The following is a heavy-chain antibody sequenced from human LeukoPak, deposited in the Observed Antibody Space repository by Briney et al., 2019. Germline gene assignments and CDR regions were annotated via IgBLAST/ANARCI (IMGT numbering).Heavy chain of an antibody. CDR3: ARDGQLEDAFDI. V-gene: IGHV1-69*13. J-gene: IGHJ3*02. CDR2: IIPIFGTA. D-gene: IGHD6-6*01. Sequence: SVKVSCKASGGTFSSYAISWVRQAPGQGLEWMGGIIPIFGTANYAQKFQGRVTITADESTSTAYMELSSLRSEDTAVYYCARDGQLEDAFDIWGQGTMVTVSS. CDR1: GGTFSSYA.